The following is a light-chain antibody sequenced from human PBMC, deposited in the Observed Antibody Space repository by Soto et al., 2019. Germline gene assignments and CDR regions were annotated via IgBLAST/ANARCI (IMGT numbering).Light chain of an antibody. CDR3: QHYNNWPPVT. J-gene: IGKJ4*01. V-gene: IGKV3-15*01. CDR2: GAS. Sequence: EIVMTQSPATLSVSPGERATLSCRASQSVSSNLAWYQQKPGQLPRLLIYGASTRATGIPARFSGSGSGTGFPLTIIRLQCEDFAVYYCQHYNNWPPVTFGGGTKVEIK. CDR1: QSVSSN.